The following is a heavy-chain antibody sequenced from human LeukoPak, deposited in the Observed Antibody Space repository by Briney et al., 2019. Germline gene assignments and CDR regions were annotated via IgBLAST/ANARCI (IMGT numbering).Heavy chain of an antibody. CDR2: ISGSGGST. CDR1: GFTFSSYA. J-gene: IGHJ6*02. Sequence: GGSLRLSCAASGFTFSSYAMSWVRQAPGKGLEWVSAISGSGGSTYYADSVKGRFTISRDNSKNTLYLQMNSLRAEGTAVYYCAKLGTVAGTFYGMDVWGQGTTVTVSS. V-gene: IGHV3-23*01. CDR3: AKLGTVAGTFYGMDV. D-gene: IGHD6-19*01.